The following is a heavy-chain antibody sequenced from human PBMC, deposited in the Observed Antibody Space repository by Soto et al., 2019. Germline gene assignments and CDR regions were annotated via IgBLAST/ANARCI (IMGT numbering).Heavy chain of an antibody. V-gene: IGHV1-69*02. D-gene: IGHD2-15*01. J-gene: IGHJ1*01. CDR2: IIPILGIA. Sequence: QVQLVQSGAEVKKPGYSVKVSCKASGGTFSSYTISWVRQAPGQGLEWMGRIIPILGIANYAQKFQGRVTITADKSTSTAYMELSSLRSEDTAVYYCARRYCSGGSCYSEEYFQHWGQGTLVTVSS. CDR3: ARRYCSGGSCYSEEYFQH. CDR1: GGTFSSYT.